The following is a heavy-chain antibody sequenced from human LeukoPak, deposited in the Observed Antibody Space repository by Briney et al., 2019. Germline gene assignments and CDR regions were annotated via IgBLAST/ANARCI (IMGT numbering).Heavy chain of an antibody. CDR2: IYTSGST. Sequence: PSQTLSLTCTVSGRSISSGSYYGSWIRQPAGKGLEWIGRIYTSGSTNYNPSLRSRVTISVDTSKNQFSLKLSSVTAADTAVYYCARDGGIVGATMPAEYFQHWGQGTLVTVSS. CDR1: GRSISSGSYY. V-gene: IGHV4-61*02. J-gene: IGHJ1*01. D-gene: IGHD1-26*01. CDR3: ARDGGIVGATMPAEYFQH.